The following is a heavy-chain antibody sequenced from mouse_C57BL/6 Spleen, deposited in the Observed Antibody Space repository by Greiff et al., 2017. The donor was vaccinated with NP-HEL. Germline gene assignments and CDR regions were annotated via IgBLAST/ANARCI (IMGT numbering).Heavy chain of an antibody. Sequence: EVKLVESGGGLVQPGGSMKLSCAASGFTFSDAWMDWVRQSPEKGLEWVAEIRNKANNHATYYAESVKGRFTISRDDSKSSVYLQMNSLRAEDTGIYYCTRLENYYGSSYFDYWGQGTTLTVSS. CDR1: GFTFSDAW. D-gene: IGHD1-1*01. CDR2: IRNKANNHAT. V-gene: IGHV6-6*01. CDR3: TRLENYYGSSYFDY. J-gene: IGHJ2*01.